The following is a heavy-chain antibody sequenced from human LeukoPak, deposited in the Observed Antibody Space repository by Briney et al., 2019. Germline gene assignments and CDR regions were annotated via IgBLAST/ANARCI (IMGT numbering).Heavy chain of an antibody. J-gene: IGHJ4*02. D-gene: IGHD3-10*01. Sequence: PSETLSLTCTVSGGSISSGAYYWSWIRQPPGKGLEWIGYIHYSGNTYYNPSLMSRVTISVDTSKNQFSLKLSSVTAADTAVYYCARDHGGGSDYWGQGTLVTVSS. V-gene: IGHV4-30-4*02. CDR1: GGSISSGAYY. CDR2: IHYSGNT. CDR3: ARDHGGGSDY.